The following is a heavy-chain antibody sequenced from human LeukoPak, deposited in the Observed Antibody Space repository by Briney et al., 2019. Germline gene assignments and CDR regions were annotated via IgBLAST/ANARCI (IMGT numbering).Heavy chain of an antibody. J-gene: IGHJ4*02. Sequence: AGGSLRLSCAASGFTFSYYAMSWVRQAPGKGLEWVSAISGSGASTYYADSVKGRFTISRDNSKNTLYLQMNSLRAEDTAVYYCAKDMYTYRYDYVWGSYRPGDYWGQGTLVTVSS. CDR1: GFTFSYYA. D-gene: IGHD3-16*02. CDR3: AKDMYTYRYDYVWGSYRPGDY. CDR2: ISGSGAST. V-gene: IGHV3-23*01.